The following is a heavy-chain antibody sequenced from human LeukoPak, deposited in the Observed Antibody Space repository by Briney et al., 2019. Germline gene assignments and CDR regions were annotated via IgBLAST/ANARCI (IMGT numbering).Heavy chain of an antibody. D-gene: IGHD3-3*01. CDR3: VRGRFAPDT. CDR2: VNNDGGDT. V-gene: IGHV3-74*01. CDR1: GFAFSSYG. Sequence: PGGSLRLSCAASGFAFSSYGMHWVRQAPGKGLVWVSRVNNDGGDTIYADSVKGRFSISRDNAKNTLYLQMNSLRAEDTAVYYCVRGRFAPDTWGQGTMVTVSS. J-gene: IGHJ3*02.